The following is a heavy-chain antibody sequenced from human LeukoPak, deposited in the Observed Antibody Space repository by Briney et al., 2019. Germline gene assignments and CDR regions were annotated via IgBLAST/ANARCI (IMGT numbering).Heavy chain of an antibody. CDR2: ISSSGDTI. Sequence: GGSLRLSCEASGFTFSSYQMNWVRQAPGKGLEWIAYISSSGDTIYYADSVKGRFTISRDNAKNSLYLQMNTLRTEDTAVYYCARASYDVLTGWGQGTLVAVSS. V-gene: IGHV3-48*03. CDR3: ARASYDVLTG. CDR1: GFTFSSYQ. J-gene: IGHJ4*02. D-gene: IGHD3-9*01.